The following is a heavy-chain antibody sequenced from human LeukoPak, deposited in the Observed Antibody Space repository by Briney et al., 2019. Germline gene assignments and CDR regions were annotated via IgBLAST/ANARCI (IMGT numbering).Heavy chain of an antibody. CDR1: GFTFSSYA. V-gene: IGHV3-23*01. J-gene: IGHJ4*02. CDR3: ARQLGYCSDGTCYFDY. D-gene: IGHD2-15*01. Sequence: HPGGSLRLSCAVSGFTFSSYAMSWVRQAPGKGLEWVSAISGSGGSTYYADSVKGRFTISRDNSQNTLYLQMNSLRADDTAVYYCARQLGYCSDGTCYFDYWGQGTLVTVSS. CDR2: ISGSGGST.